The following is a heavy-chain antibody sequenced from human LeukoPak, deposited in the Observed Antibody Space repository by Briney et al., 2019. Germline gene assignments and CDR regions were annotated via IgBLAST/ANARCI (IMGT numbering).Heavy chain of an antibody. CDR3: ARGDAIMYEKIDY. V-gene: IGHV1-8*01. CDR1: GYTFTSYD. CDR2: MNPNSGNT. Sequence: ASVKVSCKASGYTFTSYDINWVRQATGQGLESMGWMNPNSGNTGYAQKFQGRVTMTRNTSISTAYMELSSLRSEDTAVYYCARGDAIMYEKIDYWGQGTLVTVSS. D-gene: IGHD2-8*01. J-gene: IGHJ4*02.